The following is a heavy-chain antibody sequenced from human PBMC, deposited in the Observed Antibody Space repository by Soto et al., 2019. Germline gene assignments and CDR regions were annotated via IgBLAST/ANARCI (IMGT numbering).Heavy chain of an antibody. CDR1: GFTFDDYT. V-gene: IGHV3-43*01. CDR3: EKDIAASGWYSLDY. CDR2: ISWAGGST. Sequence: EVQLVESGGVVVQPGGSLRLSCAASGFTFDDYTMHCVRQAPGQGLEWVSLISWAGGSTYYADSVQGRFTISRDNSKNSLYRQINILRTEDTALYYCEKDIAASGWYSLDYWAQGTLVTVSS. J-gene: IGHJ4*02. D-gene: IGHD6-19*01.